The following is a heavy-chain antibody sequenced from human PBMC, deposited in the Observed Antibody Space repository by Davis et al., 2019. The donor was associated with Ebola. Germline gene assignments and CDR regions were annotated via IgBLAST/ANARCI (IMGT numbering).Heavy chain of an antibody. Sequence: GESLKISCKGSGYSFSSYWINWVRQMPGKGLEWVGRIDPSDSYSNYSPSFQGHVTISADKSISTAYLQWSSLKASDTAMYYCAITAMDTFFDYWGQGTLVTVSS. J-gene: IGHJ4*02. CDR1: GYSFSSYW. V-gene: IGHV5-10-1*01. CDR2: IDPSDSYS. D-gene: IGHD5-18*01. CDR3: AITAMDTFFDY.